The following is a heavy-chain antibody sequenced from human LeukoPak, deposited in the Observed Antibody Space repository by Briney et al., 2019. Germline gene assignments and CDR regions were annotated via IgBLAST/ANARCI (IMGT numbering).Heavy chain of an antibody. D-gene: IGHD3-10*01. CDR3: ARGRYGSGSYYSWFDP. CDR2: ISAYNGNT. J-gene: IGHJ5*02. V-gene: IGHV1-18*01. Sequence: ASVKVSCKASGGTFSSYAISWVRQAPGQGLEWMGWISAYNGNTNYAQKLQGRVTMTTDTSTSTAYMELRSLRSDDTAVYYCARGRYGSGSYYSWFDPWGQGTLVTVSS. CDR1: GGTFSSYA.